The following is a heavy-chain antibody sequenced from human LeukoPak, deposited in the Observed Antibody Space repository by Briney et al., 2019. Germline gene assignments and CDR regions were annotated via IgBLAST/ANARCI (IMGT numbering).Heavy chain of an antibody. CDR2: ISAYNGNT. CDR1: GYTFTSYG. CDR3: ARGSTVTTHYYYYMDV. Sequence: ASVKVSCKASGYTFTSYGISWVRQAPGQGLEWMGWISAYNGNTNYAQKLQGRVTMTTDTSTSTAYMELRSLRSDDTAVYYCARGSTVTTHYYYYMDVWGKGTTVTVSS. D-gene: IGHD4-11*01. J-gene: IGHJ6*03. V-gene: IGHV1-18*01.